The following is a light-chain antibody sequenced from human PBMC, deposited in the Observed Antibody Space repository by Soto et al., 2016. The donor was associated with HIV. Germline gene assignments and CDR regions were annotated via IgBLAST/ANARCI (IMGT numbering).Light chain of an antibody. J-gene: IGLJ2*01. CDR2: DDS. CDR1: NIGSKS. Sequence: SYVLTQSPSVSVAPGKTARIACGGNNIGSKSVHWYQQKPGQAPVLVVYDDSDRPSGIPERFSGSNSGNTATLSISRVEAGDEADYYCQVWDATTDLVVFGRGTQADRP. V-gene: IGLV3-21*03. CDR3: QVWDATTDLVV.